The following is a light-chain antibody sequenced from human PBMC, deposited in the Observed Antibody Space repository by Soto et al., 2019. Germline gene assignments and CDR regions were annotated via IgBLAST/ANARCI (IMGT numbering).Light chain of an antibody. CDR1: SSDIGGYNY. V-gene: IGLV2-14*01. J-gene: IGLJ1*01. Sequence: QSALTQPASVSGSPGQSITISCAGTSSDIGGYNYVSWYQQPPGKAPKVIISEVSNRPSGVSNRFSGSKSGNTASLTISGLQAEDEADYYCSSFTSSNPLYVFGTGTKLTVL. CDR3: SSFTSSNPLYV. CDR2: EVS.